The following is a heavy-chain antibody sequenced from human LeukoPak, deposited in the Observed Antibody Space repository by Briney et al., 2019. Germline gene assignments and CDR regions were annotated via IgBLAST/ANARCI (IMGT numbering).Heavy chain of an antibody. V-gene: IGHV4-39*07. J-gene: IGHJ3*02. CDR3: AREKAAARLRAFDI. CDR2: IYYSGST. Sequence: SETLSLTCTVSGGSISSSSYYWGWIRQPPGKGLEWIGSIYYSGSTYYNPSLKSRVTISVDTSKNQFSLKLSSVTAADTAVYYCAREKAAARLRAFDIWGQGTMVTVSS. D-gene: IGHD6-13*01. CDR1: GGSISSSSYY.